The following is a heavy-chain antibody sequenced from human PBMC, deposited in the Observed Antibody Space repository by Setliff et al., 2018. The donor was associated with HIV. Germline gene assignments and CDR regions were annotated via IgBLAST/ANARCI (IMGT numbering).Heavy chain of an antibody. CDR1: GGSISSGTYF. D-gene: IGHD3-22*01. CDR3: ARLGRGTYYYDSSGYLYAFDI. J-gene: IGHJ3*02. Sequence: SETLSLTCTVSGGSISSGTYFWSWIRQPAGKGLEWIGHIHTSGNANYNPSLNSRVTISVDTSKNHFSLKLSSVTAADTAVYYCARLGRGTYYYDSSGYLYAFDIWGQGTMVTVSS. CDR2: IHTSGNA. V-gene: IGHV4-61*09.